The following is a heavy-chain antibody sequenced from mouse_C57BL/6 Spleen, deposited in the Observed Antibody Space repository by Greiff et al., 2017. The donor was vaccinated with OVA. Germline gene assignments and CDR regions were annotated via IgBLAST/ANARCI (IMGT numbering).Heavy chain of an antibody. Sequence: EVKLVESGGGLVKPGGSLKLSCAASGFTFSSYAMSWVRQTPEKRLEWVATISDGGSYTYYPDNVKGRFTISRDNAKNNLYLQMSHLKSEDTAMYYCARDETTVVARGFDYWGQGTTLTVSS. CDR1: GFTFSSYA. CDR3: ARDETTVVARGFDY. CDR2: ISDGGSYT. V-gene: IGHV5-4*01. D-gene: IGHD1-1*01. J-gene: IGHJ2*01.